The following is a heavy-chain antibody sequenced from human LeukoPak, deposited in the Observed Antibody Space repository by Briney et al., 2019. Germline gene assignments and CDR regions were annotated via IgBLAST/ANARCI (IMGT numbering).Heavy chain of an antibody. J-gene: IGHJ4*02. Sequence: GASVKVSCKASGYIFTSYVLHWVRQAPGQGLEWMGWINAGNGNTKYLQKFQGRVTITRDTSASTAYMELSSLRSEDTAVYYCARVARYSSSWVQIDYWGQGTLVTVSS. CDR2: INAGNGNT. CDR1: GYIFTSYV. V-gene: IGHV1-3*01. D-gene: IGHD6-13*01. CDR3: ARVARYSSSWVQIDY.